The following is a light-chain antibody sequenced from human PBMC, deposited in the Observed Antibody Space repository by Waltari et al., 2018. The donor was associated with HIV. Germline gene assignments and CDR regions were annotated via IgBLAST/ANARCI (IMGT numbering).Light chain of an antibody. CDR2: EVS. Sequence: QSALTQPPSASGSPGQSVTISCTGTSSDVGGYNYVSWYQQYPGKAPKVMNFEVSNRPSGVPDRFSGSRSGNTASLTVSGLQAEDEADYYCSSYAGSNNWVFGGGTKLTVL. J-gene: IGLJ3*02. CDR3: SSYAGSNNWV. V-gene: IGLV2-8*01. CDR1: SSDVGGYNY.